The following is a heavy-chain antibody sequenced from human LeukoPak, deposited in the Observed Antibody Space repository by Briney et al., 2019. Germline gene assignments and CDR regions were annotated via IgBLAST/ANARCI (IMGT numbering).Heavy chain of an antibody. V-gene: IGHV4-34*01. J-gene: IGHJ6*02. CDR2: ISHSGST. Sequence: SETLSLTCAVYGGSFSGYYWSWIRQPPGKGLEWIGEISHSGSTNYNPSLKSRVTITVDTSKNQFSLKLSSVTAADTAVYYCARGSIAVAGTNYYYYGMDVWGQGTTVTVSS. D-gene: IGHD6-19*01. CDR1: GGSFSGYY. CDR3: ARGSIAVAGTNYYYYGMDV.